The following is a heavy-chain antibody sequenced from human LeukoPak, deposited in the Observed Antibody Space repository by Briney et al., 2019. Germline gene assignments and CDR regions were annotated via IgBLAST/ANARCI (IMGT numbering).Heavy chain of an antibody. Sequence: SETLSLTCAVSGYSISSGYYWGWIRQPPGKGLEGIGSIYHSGSTYYNPSLKSRVTISVDTSKNQFSLKLSSVTAADTAVYYCALEGGDFYGSGSPDYWGQGTLVTVSS. J-gene: IGHJ4*02. D-gene: IGHD3-10*01. CDR1: GYSISSGYY. CDR3: ALEGGDFYGSGSPDY. CDR2: IYHSGST. V-gene: IGHV4-38-2*01.